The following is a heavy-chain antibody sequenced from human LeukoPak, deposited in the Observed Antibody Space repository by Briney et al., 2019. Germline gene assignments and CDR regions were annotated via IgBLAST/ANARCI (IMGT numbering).Heavy chain of an antibody. D-gene: IGHD3-9*01. CDR3: AGFLKDILTGYYKASDAFDI. CDR2: IYYTGYT. CDR1: GGSIRSRSNY. J-gene: IGHJ3*02. Sequence: PSETLSLTCTVSGGSIRSRSNYWGWTRQPPGKGLEWIGSIYYTGYTFYNPSLKSRVTMSVDTSKNQFSLKLSSVTAADTAVYYCAGFLKDILTGYYKASDAFDIWGQGTMVTVSS. V-gene: IGHV4-39*07.